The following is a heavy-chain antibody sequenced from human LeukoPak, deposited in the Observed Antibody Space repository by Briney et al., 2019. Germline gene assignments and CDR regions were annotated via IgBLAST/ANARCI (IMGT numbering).Heavy chain of an antibody. V-gene: IGHV3-30*18. CDR3: AKDVAAQYGSGSYYNAPVWFDP. CDR2: ISYDGSNK. D-gene: IGHD3-10*01. Sequence: GGSLRLSCAASGFTFSTYGMYWVRQAPGKGLEWVAVISYDGSNKYYADSVKGRFTISRDNSKNTLYLQMNSLRAEDTAVYYCAKDVAAQYGSGSYYNAPVWFDPWGQGTLVTVSS. J-gene: IGHJ5*02. CDR1: GFTFSTYG.